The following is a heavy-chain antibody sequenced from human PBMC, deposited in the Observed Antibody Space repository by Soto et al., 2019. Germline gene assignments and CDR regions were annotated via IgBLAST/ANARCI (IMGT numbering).Heavy chain of an antibody. CDR2: INSDGSST. CDR3: AKDASTRSKEPPYYYYMDV. CDR1: GFTFSSYW. J-gene: IGHJ6*03. Sequence: GGSLRLSCAASGFTFSSYWMHWVRQAPGKGLVWVSRINSDGSSTSYADSVKGRFTISRDNAKNTLYLQMNSLRAEDTALYYCAKDASTRSKEPPYYYYMDVWGKGTTVTVSS. D-gene: IGHD4-4*01. V-gene: IGHV3-74*01.